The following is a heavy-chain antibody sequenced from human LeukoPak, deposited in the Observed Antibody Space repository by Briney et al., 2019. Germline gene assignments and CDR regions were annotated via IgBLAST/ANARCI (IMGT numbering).Heavy chain of an antibody. D-gene: IGHD3-22*01. CDR3: ARITMIQGD. CDR2: VSGSGDTT. CDR1: GFSFGNHA. Sequence: PGGSLRLSCAASGFSFGNHAMIWVRQAAGKGLEWVSVVSGSGDTTYYADSVKGRFTISRDNSKNTLYLQMNGLRAEDTAVYYCARITMIQGDWGQGTLVTVSS. V-gene: IGHV3-23*01. J-gene: IGHJ4*02.